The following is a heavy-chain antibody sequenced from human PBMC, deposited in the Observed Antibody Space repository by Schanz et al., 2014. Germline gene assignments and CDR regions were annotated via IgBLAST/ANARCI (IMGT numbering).Heavy chain of an antibody. J-gene: IGHJ4*02. V-gene: IGHV1-8*01. CDR3: AIHYGYIPL. Sequence: QVQLVQSGAEVKKPGASVRVSCKASGYSFTTYDVNWVRQATGQGLEWMGWMNPTAGNRGYAQNIQGRVTMTRDTSLKTAYMEVTDRKFEGASVYYCAIHYGYIPLWGQGTLIAVSS. D-gene: IGHD4-17*01. CDR2: MNPTAGNR. CDR1: GYSFTTYD.